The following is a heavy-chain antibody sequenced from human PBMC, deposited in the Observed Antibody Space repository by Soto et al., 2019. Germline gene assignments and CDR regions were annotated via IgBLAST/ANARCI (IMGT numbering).Heavy chain of an antibody. Sequence: SETLSLTCTVSGGSISSYYWSWIRQPPGKGLEWIGYIYYSGSTNYNPSLKSRVTISVDTSKNQFSLKLSSVTAADTAVYYCARGGGSYDYWGQGTLVTVSS. CDR1: GGSISSYY. CDR3: ARGGGSYDY. CDR2: IYYSGST. J-gene: IGHJ4*02. D-gene: IGHD1-26*01. V-gene: IGHV4-59*08.